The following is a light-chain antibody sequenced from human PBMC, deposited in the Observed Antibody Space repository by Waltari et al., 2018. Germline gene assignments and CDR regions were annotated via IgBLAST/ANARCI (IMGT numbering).Light chain of an antibody. CDR1: QSISSW. CDR2: KAS. CDR3: QQYNSYPLT. V-gene: IGKV1-5*03. J-gene: IGKJ4*01. Sequence: DLQMTQSPSTLSASVGDRVTITCPASQSISSWLAWYQQKPGKAPKLLIYKASSLESGVPSRFSGSGSGTEFTLTISSLQPDDFATYYCQQYNSYPLTFGGGTKVEIK.